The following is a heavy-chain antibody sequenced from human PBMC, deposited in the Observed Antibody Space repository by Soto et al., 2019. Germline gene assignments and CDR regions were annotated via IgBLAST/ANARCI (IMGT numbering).Heavy chain of an antibody. V-gene: IGHV3-23*01. D-gene: IGHD2-15*01. J-gene: IGHJ6*02. CDR1: GFTFGDYA. CDR3: ATAPAPAKDMDV. Sequence: PWGSLRLSWTASGFTFGDYAMSWVRQAPGKGLEWVSAISGSGGSTYYADSVKGRFTISRDNSKNTLYLQMNSLRAEDTAVYYCATAPAPAKDMDVWGQGTTVTVSS. CDR2: ISGSGGST.